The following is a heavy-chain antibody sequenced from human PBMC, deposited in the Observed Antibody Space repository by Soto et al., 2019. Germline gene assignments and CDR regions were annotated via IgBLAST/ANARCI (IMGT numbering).Heavy chain of an antibody. D-gene: IGHD3-3*01. CDR1: GFTFSSYS. CDR3: ALIRKGDGIFGVVTTLEYYYYYGMDV. Sequence: GGSLRLSCAASGFTFSSYSMNWVRQAPGKGLEWVSYISSSSSTIYYADSVKDRFTISRDNAKNSLYLQMNSLRDEDTAVYYCALIRKGDGIFGVVTTLEYYYYYGMDVWGQGTTVTVSS. J-gene: IGHJ6*02. CDR2: ISSSSSTI. V-gene: IGHV3-48*02.